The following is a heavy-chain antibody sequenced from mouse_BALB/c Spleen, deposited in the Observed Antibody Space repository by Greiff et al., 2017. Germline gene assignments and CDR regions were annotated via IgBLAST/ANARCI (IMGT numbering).Heavy chain of an antibody. Sequence: VQLKQSGAELVKPGASVKLSCTASGFNIKDTYMHWVKQRPEQGLEWIGRIDPANGNTKYDPKFQGKATITADTSSNTAYLQLSSLTSEDTAVYYCASNWDRFAYWGQGTLVTVSA. CDR1: GFNIKDTY. D-gene: IGHD4-1*01. CDR3: ASNWDRFAY. V-gene: IGHV14-3*02. J-gene: IGHJ3*01. CDR2: IDPANGNT.